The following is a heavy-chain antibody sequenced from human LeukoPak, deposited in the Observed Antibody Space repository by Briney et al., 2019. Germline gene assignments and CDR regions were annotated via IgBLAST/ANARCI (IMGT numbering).Heavy chain of an antibody. D-gene: IGHD3-10*01. Sequence: SETLSLTCTVSGGSISSSSYYWGWIRQPPGKGLEWIGSIYYSGSTYYNPSLKSRVTISVDTSKNQFSLKLSSVTAADTAVYYCARVRADYYGSGSAFDIWGQGTMVTVSS. J-gene: IGHJ3*02. CDR2: IYYSGST. CDR1: GGSISSSSYY. CDR3: ARVRADYYGSGSAFDI. V-gene: IGHV4-39*07.